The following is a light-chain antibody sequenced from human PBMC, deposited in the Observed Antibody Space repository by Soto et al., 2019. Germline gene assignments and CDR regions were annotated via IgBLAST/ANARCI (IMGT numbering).Light chain of an antibody. V-gene: IGLV1-47*01. CDR3: QSYDSRLSGYV. CDR1: SSSIGSNY. CDR2: RDS. Sequence: QSVLTQPPSASGTPGQRVTISCSESSSSIGSNYIYWYQQLPGTAPKLLIYRDSQRPSGVPDRFSGSKSGTSASLAISGLRSEDEADYFCQSYDSRLSGYVFGGGTKLTVL. J-gene: IGLJ3*02.